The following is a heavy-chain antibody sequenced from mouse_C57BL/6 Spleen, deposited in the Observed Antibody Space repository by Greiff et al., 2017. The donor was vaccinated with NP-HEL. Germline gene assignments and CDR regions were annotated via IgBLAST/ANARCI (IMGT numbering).Heavy chain of an antibody. CDR2: IRNKANGYTT. V-gene: IGHV7-3*01. CDR3: ARLERAMDY. CDR1: GFTFTDYY. J-gene: IGHJ4*01. Sequence: EVHLVESGGGLVQPGGSLSLSCAASGFTFTDYYMSWVRQPPGKALEWLGFIRNKANGYTTEYCASVQGRFTISRDNSQSILYLHMNALRAEDSATYYCARLERAMDYWGQGTSVTVSS.